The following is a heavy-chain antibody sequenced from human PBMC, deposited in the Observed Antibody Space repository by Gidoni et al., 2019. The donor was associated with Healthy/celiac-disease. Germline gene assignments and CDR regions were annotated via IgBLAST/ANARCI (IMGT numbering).Heavy chain of an antibody. CDR1: GYTFTSYA. V-gene: IGHV1-3*01. CDR3: ARPLWFGEPVFDY. D-gene: IGHD3-10*01. J-gene: IGHJ4*02. Sequence: QVQLVQSGAEVKKPGASVKVSCKASGYTFTSYAMHWVRQAPGQRLEWMGWINAGNGNTKYSQKFQGRVTITRDTSASTAYMELSSLRSEDTAVYYCARPLWFGEPVFDYWGQGTLVTVSS. CDR2: INAGNGNT.